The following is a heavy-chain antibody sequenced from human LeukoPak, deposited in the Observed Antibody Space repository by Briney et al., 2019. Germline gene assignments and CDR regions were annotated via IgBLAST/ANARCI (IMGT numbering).Heavy chain of an antibody. CDR2: ISSSSSNI. J-gene: IGHJ6*03. CDR1: GFTFSSYS. CDR3: ARDYGDYEPGRHHYYYYYMDV. D-gene: IGHD4-17*01. Sequence: GGSLRLSCAASGFTFSSYSMNWVRQTPGKGLEWVSSISSSSSNIFYADSVKGRFTISRDNAKKSLFLQMTSLRAEDTAVYYCARDYGDYEPGRHHYYYYYMDVWGKGTTVTVSS. V-gene: IGHV3-21*01.